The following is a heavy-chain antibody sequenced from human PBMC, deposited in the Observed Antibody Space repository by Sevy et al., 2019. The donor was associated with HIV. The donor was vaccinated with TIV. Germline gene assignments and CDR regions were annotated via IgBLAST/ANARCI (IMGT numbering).Heavy chain of an antibody. CDR3: ARDRVPYSSSCEFDY. V-gene: IGHV1-18*01. CDR1: GYTFSNYG. CDR2: ISSYNGNT. D-gene: IGHD6-13*01. Sequence: ASVKVSCKASGYTFSNYGINWVRQAPGHGLEWMGWISSYNGNTNYAQKFQGRVTMTIDTPTSTGYMELRSLRSDETAMYYCARDRVPYSSSCEFDYWGQGTLVTVSS. J-gene: IGHJ4*02.